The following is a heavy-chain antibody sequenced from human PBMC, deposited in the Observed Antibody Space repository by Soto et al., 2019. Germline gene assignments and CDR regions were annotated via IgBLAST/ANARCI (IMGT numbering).Heavy chain of an antibody. V-gene: IGHV3-11*01. D-gene: IGHD6-13*01. Sequence: QVQLVESGGGLVKPGGSLRLSCAVSGFTFSDYYMTWLRQAPGKGLEWVSYVSSSAGTIYYADSVKGRFTISRDNAKNSLYLQMNILRADDTAVYYCARVVRDAFDIWGQGTKVTVSS. CDR3: ARVVRDAFDI. J-gene: IGHJ3*02. CDR1: GFTFSDYY. CDR2: VSSSAGTI.